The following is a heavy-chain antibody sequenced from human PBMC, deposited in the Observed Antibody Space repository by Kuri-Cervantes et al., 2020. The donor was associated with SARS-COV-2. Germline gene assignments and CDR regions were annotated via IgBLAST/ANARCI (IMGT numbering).Heavy chain of an antibody. D-gene: IGHD3-10*01. CDR2: IYHSGST. J-gene: IGHJ4*02. CDR3: ASVPYGSGSYAYYFDY. V-gene: IGHV4-39*07. Sequence: GSLRLSCTVSGGSISSQSYYWGWIRQPPGKGLEWIGSIYHSGSTYYNPSLKSRVTISVDTSKNQFSLKLSSVTAADTAVYYCASVPYGSGSYAYYFDYWGQGTLVTVSS. CDR1: GGSISSQSYY.